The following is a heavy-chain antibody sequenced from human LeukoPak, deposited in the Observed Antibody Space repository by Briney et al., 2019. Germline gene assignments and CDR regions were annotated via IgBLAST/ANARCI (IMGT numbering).Heavy chain of an antibody. D-gene: IGHD2-15*01. Sequence: SGTLSLTCTVSGGSISSSSYYWGWIRQPPGKGLEWIGSIYYSGSTYYNPSLKSRVTISVDTSKNLFSLKLSSVTAADTAVYYCARRNPGYCSGGSCYFDAFDIWGQGTMVTVSS. CDR3: ARRNPGYCSGGSCYFDAFDI. J-gene: IGHJ3*02. CDR2: IYYSGST. V-gene: IGHV4-39*01. CDR1: GGSISSSSYY.